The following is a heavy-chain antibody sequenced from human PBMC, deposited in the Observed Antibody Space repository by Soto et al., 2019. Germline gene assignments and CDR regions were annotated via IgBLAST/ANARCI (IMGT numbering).Heavy chain of an antibody. CDR3: ARDQYSKRFYDSSGYSAHDACDS. D-gene: IGHD3-22*01. V-gene: IGHV4-30-4*01. CDR2: IYYSGST. CDR1: GGYLRNGEYY. J-gene: IGHJ3*02. Sequence: SVTLALTCPGSGGYLRNGEYYWRCTRQPPGKGLEWIWYIYYSGSTYYNPSLKSRVTISVDTSKNQFSLKLSSVTAADTAVYYCARDQYSKRFYDSSGYSAHDACDSWGQGTMVTVS.